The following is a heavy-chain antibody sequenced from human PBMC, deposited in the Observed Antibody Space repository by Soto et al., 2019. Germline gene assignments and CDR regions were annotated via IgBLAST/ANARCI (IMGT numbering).Heavy chain of an antibody. Sequence: SETLSLTCTVSGGSISGYYWSWFRQLPGKGLEWIGYISYSGSTNYNPSLMSRVTISVDTSKNQFSLKLSSVTAADTAVYYCARFDYDVSGFGCFQHWGQGTLVTVS. CDR3: ARFDYDVSGFGCFQH. CDR1: GGSISGYY. J-gene: IGHJ1*01. D-gene: IGHD3-22*01. CDR2: ISYSGST. V-gene: IGHV4-59*01.